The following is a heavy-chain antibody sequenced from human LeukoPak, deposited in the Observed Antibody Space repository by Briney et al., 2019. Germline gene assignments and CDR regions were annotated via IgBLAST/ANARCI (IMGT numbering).Heavy chain of an antibody. D-gene: IGHD4-17*01. V-gene: IGHV4-39*07. CDR3: ARVVMTTVTT. J-gene: IGHJ5*02. Sequence: SETLSLTCTVSGGSISSYYWGWIRQPPGKGLEWIGSIYYSGSTYYNPSLKSRVTISVDTSKNQFSLKLSSVTAADTAVYYCARVVMTTVTTWGQGTLVTVSS. CDR1: GGSISSYY. CDR2: IYYSGST.